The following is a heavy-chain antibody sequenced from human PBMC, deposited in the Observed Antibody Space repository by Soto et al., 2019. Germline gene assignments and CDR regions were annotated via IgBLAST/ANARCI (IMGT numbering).Heavy chain of an antibody. J-gene: IGHJ4*02. Sequence: QVQLQQWGAGLLKPSETLSLTCAVYGGSFSGYYWSWIRQPPGKGLEWIGEINHSGSTNYNPSLKSRVTISVDTSKNQFSLKLSSVTAADTAVYYCARGIVAGTFLDYWGQGTLVTVSS. CDR3: ARGIVAGTFLDY. CDR1: GGSFSGYY. V-gene: IGHV4-34*01. D-gene: IGHD6-19*01. CDR2: INHSGST.